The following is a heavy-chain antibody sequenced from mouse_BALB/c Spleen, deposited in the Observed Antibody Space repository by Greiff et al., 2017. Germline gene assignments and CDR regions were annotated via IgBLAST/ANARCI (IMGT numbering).Heavy chain of an antibody. CDR2: IWTGGGT. V-gene: IGHV2-9-2*01. CDR1: GFSLTSYD. CDR3: VREGNYYGYWYFDV. J-gene: IGHJ1*01. Sequence: VMLVESGPGLVAPSQSLSITCTVSGFSLTSYDISWIRQPPGKGLEWLGVIWTGGGTNYNSAFMSRLSISKDNSKSQVFLKMNSLQTDDTAIYYCVREGNYYGYWYFDVWGAGTTVTVSS. D-gene: IGHD1-1*01.